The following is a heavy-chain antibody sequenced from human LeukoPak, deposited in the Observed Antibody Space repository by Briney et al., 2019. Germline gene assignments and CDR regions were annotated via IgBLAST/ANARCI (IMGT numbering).Heavy chain of an antibody. CDR1: GGTFSSYA. J-gene: IGHJ5*02. Sequence: SVKVSCKASGGTFSSYAISWVRQAPGQGHEWMGGIIPIFGTANYAQKFQGRVTITADESTSTAYMELSSLRSEDTAVYYCAREEESQDWFDPWGQGTLVTVSS. CDR3: AREEESQDWFDP. CDR2: IIPIFGTA. V-gene: IGHV1-69*13.